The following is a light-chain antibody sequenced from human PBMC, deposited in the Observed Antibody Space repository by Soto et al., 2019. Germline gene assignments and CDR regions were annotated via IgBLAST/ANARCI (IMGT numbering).Light chain of an antibody. J-gene: IGKJ5*01. V-gene: IGKV3-15*01. CDR3: QQYGTSEII. CDR2: GAS. CDR1: QSVYSN. Sequence: EIVMTQSPATLSVSPGEGGTLSCRASQSVYSNVAWYQQKPGQAPRLLIYGASTRATGIPARFSGSGSETDFTLTISRLEPEDFSVFYCQQYGTSEIIFGQGTRLEMK.